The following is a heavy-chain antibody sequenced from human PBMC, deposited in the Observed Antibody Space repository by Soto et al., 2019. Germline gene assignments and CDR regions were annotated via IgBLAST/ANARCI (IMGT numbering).Heavy chain of an antibody. CDR3: ARDWRGYSYGYYYYYGMDV. D-gene: IGHD5-18*01. CDR1: GGSISSGGYY. Sequence: SETLSLTCTVSGGSISSGGYYWSWIRQHPGKGLEWIGYIYYSGSTYYNPSLKSRVTISVDTSKNQFSLKLSSATAADTAVYYCARDWRGYSYGYYYYYGMDVWGQGTTVTVS. CDR2: IYYSGST. V-gene: IGHV4-31*03. J-gene: IGHJ6*02.